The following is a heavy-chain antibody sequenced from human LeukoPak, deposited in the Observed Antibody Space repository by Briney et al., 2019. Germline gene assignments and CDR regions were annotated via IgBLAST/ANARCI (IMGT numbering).Heavy chain of an antibody. CDR1: GGTFSSYA. D-gene: IGHD5-24*01. CDR2: IIPIFGTA. Sequence: SVKVSCKASGGTFSSYAISWVRQAPGQGLEWMGGIIPIFGTANYAQKFQGRVTNTTDESTSTAYMELSSLRSEDTAVYYCARGQERYYYYYMDVWGKGTTVTVSS. V-gene: IGHV1-69*05. CDR3: ARGQERYYYYYMDV. J-gene: IGHJ6*03.